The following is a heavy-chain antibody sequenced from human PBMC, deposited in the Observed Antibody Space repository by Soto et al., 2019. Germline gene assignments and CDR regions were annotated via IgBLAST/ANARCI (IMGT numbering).Heavy chain of an antibody. CDR1: GGTFSSYT. V-gene: IGHV1-69*02. J-gene: IGHJ4*02. CDR2: IIPILGIA. CDR3: ARADHNTANFDY. Sequence: SVKVSCKASGGTFSSYTISWVRQAPGQGLEWMGRIIPILGIANYAQKFQGRVTITADKSTSTAYMELSSLRSEDTAVYYCARADHNTANFDYWGQGTLVTVSS. D-gene: IGHD6-25*01.